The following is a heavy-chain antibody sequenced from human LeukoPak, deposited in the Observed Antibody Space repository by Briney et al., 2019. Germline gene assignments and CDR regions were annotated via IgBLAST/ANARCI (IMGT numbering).Heavy chain of an antibody. J-gene: IGHJ5*02. Sequence: VASVKVSCKASGGTFSSYTISWVRQAPGQGLEWMGRIIPILGIANYAQKFQGRVTITADKSTSTAYMELSSLRSEDTAVYYCARDRSGDYPIYWFDPWGQGTLVTVSS. D-gene: IGHD3-22*01. CDR3: ARDRSGDYPIYWFDP. CDR1: GGTFSSYT. CDR2: IIPILGIA. V-gene: IGHV1-69*04.